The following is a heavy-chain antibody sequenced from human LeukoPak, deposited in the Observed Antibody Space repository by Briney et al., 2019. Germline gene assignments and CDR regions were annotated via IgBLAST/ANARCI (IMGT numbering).Heavy chain of an antibody. V-gene: IGHV3-21*01. J-gene: IGHJ5*02. Sequence: PGGSLRLSCAASGFTFSDYEMNWVRQAPGKGLEWVSSISSSSSYIYYADSVKGRFTISRDNAKNSLYLQMNSLRAEDTAVYYCARDSIAARQSGWFDPWGQGTLVTVSS. D-gene: IGHD6-6*01. CDR1: GFTFSDYE. CDR2: ISSSSSYI. CDR3: ARDSIAARQSGWFDP.